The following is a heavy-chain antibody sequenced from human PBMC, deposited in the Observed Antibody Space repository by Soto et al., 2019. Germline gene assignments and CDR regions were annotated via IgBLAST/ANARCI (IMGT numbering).Heavy chain of an antibody. CDR3: ARTGRTYYYDSSGYHFDY. CDR2: ISSSSSTI. J-gene: IGHJ4*02. D-gene: IGHD3-22*01. CDR1: GFTFSSYI. Sequence: GGSLRLSCAASGFTFSSYIMNWVRQAPGKGLEWVSYISSSSSTIYYADSVKGRFTISRDNAKNSLYLQMNSLRDEDTAVYYCARTGRTYYYDSSGYHFDYWGQGALVTVSS. V-gene: IGHV3-48*02.